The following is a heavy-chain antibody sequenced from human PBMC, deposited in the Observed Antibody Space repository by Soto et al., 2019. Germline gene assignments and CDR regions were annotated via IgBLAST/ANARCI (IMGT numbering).Heavy chain of an antibody. V-gene: IGHV3-33*01. CDR2: IWYDGSNT. Sequence: QVQLVESGRGVVQPGRSLRLSCAASGFTFSTYGMHWVRQAPGKGLEWVAVIWYDGSNTYYADSVKGRFTISRDNSKNTLYVQMNSLRAEDTAVYYWARLRIGGLRVPSDYWGQGTLVTVSS. D-gene: IGHD5-12*01. CDR1: GFTFSTYG. CDR3: ARLRIGGLRVPSDY. J-gene: IGHJ4*02.